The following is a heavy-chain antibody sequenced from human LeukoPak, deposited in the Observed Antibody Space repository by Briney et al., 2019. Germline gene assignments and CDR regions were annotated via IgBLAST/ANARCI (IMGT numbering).Heavy chain of an antibody. D-gene: IGHD6-19*01. V-gene: IGHV4-31*03. CDR2: IYYSGST. J-gene: IGHJ4*02. CDR3: ARLGRGIAVAGVFDY. CDR1: GGSISSGDHY. Sequence: SSETLSLTCTNLGGSISSGDHYWSWIRQHPGKGLEWIGYIYYSGSTHYNPSLKSRVSMSVDTSKNQFSLKLSSVTAADTAVYYCARLGRGIAVAGVFDYWGQGTLVTDSS.